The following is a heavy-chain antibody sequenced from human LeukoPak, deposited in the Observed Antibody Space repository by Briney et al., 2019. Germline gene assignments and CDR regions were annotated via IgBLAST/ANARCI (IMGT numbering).Heavy chain of an antibody. Sequence: PSETLSLTCTVSGGSISNYYWNWIRQPPGKGLEWIGYIYSSGSTYFNPSLTSRVTISVDTSRNQFSLNLTSVTAADTAVCYCARADYGGNSAAFNIWGQGTMVTVSS. CDR2: IYSSGST. V-gene: IGHV4-59*01. CDR1: GGSISNYY. CDR3: ARADYGGNSAAFNI. D-gene: IGHD4-23*01. J-gene: IGHJ3*02.